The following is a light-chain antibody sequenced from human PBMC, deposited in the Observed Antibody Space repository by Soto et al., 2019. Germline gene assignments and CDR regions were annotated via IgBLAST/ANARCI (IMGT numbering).Light chain of an antibody. CDR2: QDN. V-gene: IGLV3-1*01. CDR1: KLGDKY. J-gene: IGLJ2*01. CDR3: QAWDSSTVV. Sequence: SYELTQPPSVSVSPGQTASITCSGDKLGDKYACWYQQKPGQSPVVVIYQDNKRPSGIPERFSGSNSGNTATLTISGTQAMDAADYYCQAWDSSTVVFGGGTKLTVL.